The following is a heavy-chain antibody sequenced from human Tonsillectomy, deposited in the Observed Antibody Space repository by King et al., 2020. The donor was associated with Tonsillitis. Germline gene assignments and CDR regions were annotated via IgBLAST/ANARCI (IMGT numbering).Heavy chain of an antibody. CDR2: ISGNGAST. Sequence: VQLVESGGDLIQPGGSVRLSCAASGFTFSTYAMGWVRQAPGERLEWVSAISGNGASTYYADSVKGRFTISRDNSKNTLYLQMNSLGAADTALYYCEKAADTSGYYYERYFDYWGQGTLVTVST. V-gene: IGHV3-23*04. CDR3: EKAADTSGYYYERYFDY. D-gene: IGHD3-22*01. CDR1: GFTFSTYA. J-gene: IGHJ4*02.